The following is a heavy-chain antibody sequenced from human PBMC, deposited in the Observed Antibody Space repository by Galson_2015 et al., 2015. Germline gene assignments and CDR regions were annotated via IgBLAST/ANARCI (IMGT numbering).Heavy chain of an antibody. D-gene: IGHD2-2*02. CDR2: ISYDGSNK. V-gene: IGHV3-30*18. Sequence: SLRLSCAASGFTFSSYGMHWVRQAPGKGLEWVAVISYDGSNKYYADSVKGRFTISRDNSKNTMYLQMNSLRVEDTAVYYCAKAIIVFVPAAIESDSYGMDVWGQGTTVTVSS. CDR1: GFTFSSYG. J-gene: IGHJ6*02. CDR3: AKAIIVFVPAAIESDSYGMDV.